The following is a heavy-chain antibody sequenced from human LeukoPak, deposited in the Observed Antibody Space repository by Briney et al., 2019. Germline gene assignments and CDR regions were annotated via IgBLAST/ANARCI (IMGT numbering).Heavy chain of an antibody. V-gene: IGHV3-21*04. CDR3: ARVGDYDAFDI. D-gene: IGHD4-17*01. Sequence: GGSLRLSRAASGFTYSSYSMNWVRQAPGKGLEWVSSISSISTYIYYPDSMKGRFTISRDNAKNSLYLQMNSLRAEDTAVYYCARVGDYDAFDIWGQGTMVTVSP. CDR1: GFTYSSYS. J-gene: IGHJ3*02. CDR2: ISSISTYI.